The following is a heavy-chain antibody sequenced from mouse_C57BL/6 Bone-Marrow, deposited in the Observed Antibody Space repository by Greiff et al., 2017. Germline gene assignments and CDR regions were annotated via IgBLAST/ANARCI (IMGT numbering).Heavy chain of an antibody. J-gene: IGHJ2*01. CDR2: IYPRSGNT. D-gene: IGHD1-1*01. CDR3: ALYYYGSRDY. V-gene: IGHV1-81*01. Sequence: QVQLQQSGAELARPGASVKLSCKASGYTFTSYGISWVKQRTGQGLGWIGEIYPRSGNTYYNEKFKGKATLTADKSSSTAYMELRSLTSEDSAVYFCALYYYGSRDYWGQGTTLTVSS. CDR1: GYTFTSYG.